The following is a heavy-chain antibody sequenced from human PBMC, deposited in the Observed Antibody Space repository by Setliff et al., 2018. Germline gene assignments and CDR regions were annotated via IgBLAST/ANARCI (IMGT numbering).Heavy chain of an antibody. CDR1: GFIFSDHY. D-gene: IGHD3-22*01. Sequence: GGSLRLSCAASGFIFSDHYMDWVRQAPGKGLEWVSRIYTDGTITSYADSVKGRFIVSRDNSKNTMYLQLRSLRADDTAIYYCAKDRKNYYDTSGYPDAFDIWGQGTTVTVSS. CDR2: IYTDGTIT. V-gene: IGHV3-74*01. J-gene: IGHJ3*02. CDR3: AKDRKNYYDTSGYPDAFDI.